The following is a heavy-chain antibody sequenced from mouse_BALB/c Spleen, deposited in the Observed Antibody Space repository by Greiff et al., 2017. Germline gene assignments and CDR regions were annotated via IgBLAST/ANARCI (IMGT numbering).Heavy chain of an antibody. V-gene: IGHV10-1*02. J-gene: IGHJ4*01. D-gene: IGHD2-4*01. CDR2: IRSKSDNYAT. CDR3: VSGDYDGYYAMDY. CDR1: GFTFNTYA. Sequence: EVKLLESGGGLVQPKGSLKLSCAASGFTFNTYAMNWVRQAPGKGLEWVARIRSKSDNYATYYADSVKDRFTISRDDSQSMLYLQMNNLKTEDTAMYYCVSGDYDGYYAMDYWGQGTSVTVSS.